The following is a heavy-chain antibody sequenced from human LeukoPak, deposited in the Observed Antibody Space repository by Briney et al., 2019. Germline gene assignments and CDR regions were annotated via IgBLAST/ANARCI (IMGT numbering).Heavy chain of an antibody. CDR3: AKGKYCSSTSCYAGYYYYYGMDV. V-gene: IGHV1-2*02. CDR2: INPNSGGT. Sequence: GASVKVSCKASGYTFTGYYMHWVRQAPGQGREWMGWINPNSGGTNYAQKFQGGVTMTRDTSISTAYMELSRLRSDDTAVYYCAKGKYCSSTSCYAGYYYYYGMDVWGQGTTVTVSS. D-gene: IGHD2-2*01. CDR1: GYTFTGYY. J-gene: IGHJ6*02.